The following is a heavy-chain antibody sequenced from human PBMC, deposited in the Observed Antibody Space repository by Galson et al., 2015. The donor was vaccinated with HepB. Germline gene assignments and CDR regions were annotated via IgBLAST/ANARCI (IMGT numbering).Heavy chain of an antibody. CDR2: IRGKASDYAT. CDR1: GFTFSGSA. V-gene: IGHV3-73*01. CDR3: LRLGDLSGYSSS. D-gene: IGHD6-13*01. Sequence: SLRLSCAASGFTFSGSAIHWVRLASGKGPEWVGRIRGKASDYATAYAASLKGRFTISRDDSKNTAYLHMNSLKTEDTAVYYCLRLGDLSGYSSSWDQGTLVTVSS. J-gene: IGHJ4*02.